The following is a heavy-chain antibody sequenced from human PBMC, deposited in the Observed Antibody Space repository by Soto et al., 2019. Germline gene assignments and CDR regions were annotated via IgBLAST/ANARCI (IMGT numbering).Heavy chain of an antibody. CDR1: GGSFSGYY. CDR2: INHSGST. D-gene: IGHD3-10*01. Sequence: PSETLSLTCAVYGGSFSGYYWSWIRQPPGKGLEWIGEINHSGSTNYNPSLKSRVTISVDTSKNQFSLKLSSVTAADTAVYYCARGRPRTAVKMVRGVGRNNWFDPWGQGTLVTVSS. CDR3: ARGRPRTAVKMVRGVGRNNWFDP. V-gene: IGHV4-34*01. J-gene: IGHJ5*02.